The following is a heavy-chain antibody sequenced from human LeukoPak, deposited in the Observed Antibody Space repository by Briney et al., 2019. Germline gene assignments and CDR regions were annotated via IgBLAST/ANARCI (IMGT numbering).Heavy chain of an antibody. CDR3: ARHNYDFWSGRYNWFDP. CDR1: GGSISSSSYY. J-gene: IGHJ5*02. Sequence: SETLSLTCTVSGGSISSSSYYWGWIRQPPGKGLEWIGSIYYSGSTYYNPSLKIRVTISVDTSKNQFSLKLSSVTAADTAVYYCARHNYDFWSGRYNWFDPWGQGTLVTVSS. V-gene: IGHV4-39*01. D-gene: IGHD3-3*01. CDR2: IYYSGST.